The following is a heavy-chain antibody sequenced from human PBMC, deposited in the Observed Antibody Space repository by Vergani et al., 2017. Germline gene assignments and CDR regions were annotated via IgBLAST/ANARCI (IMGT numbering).Heavy chain of an antibody. CDR2: TRNKAKSYTT. D-gene: IGHD2-2*01. V-gene: IGHV3-72*01. Sequence: EVQLVESGGGLVQPGGSLRLSCAASGFIFSDHYMDWVRQAPGKGLAWVGRTRNKAKSYTTEYAASVKGRFTISRDDSKNSLYLHMNSLRAEDTAIFYCAKSIRIVVQAAYFDYWGQGTLVTVSS. J-gene: IGHJ4*02. CDR1: GFIFSDHY. CDR3: AKSIRIVVQAAYFDY.